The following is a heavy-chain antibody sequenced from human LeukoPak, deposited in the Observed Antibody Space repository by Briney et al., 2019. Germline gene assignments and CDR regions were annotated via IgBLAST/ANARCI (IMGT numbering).Heavy chain of an antibody. CDR1: VGTFRSYT. J-gene: IGHJ4*02. CDR2: IIPILGIA. V-gene: IGHV1-69*04. D-gene: IGHD3-22*01. Sequence: ASVKVSCKASVGTFRSYTISWVRHAPGQGLVWRGRIIPILGIADYAQKFQGRVTITADKSTSTAYMELSSLRSEDTAVYYCARDDYYGSCYLNWGQRAMVIVAS. CDR3: ARDDYYGSCYLN.